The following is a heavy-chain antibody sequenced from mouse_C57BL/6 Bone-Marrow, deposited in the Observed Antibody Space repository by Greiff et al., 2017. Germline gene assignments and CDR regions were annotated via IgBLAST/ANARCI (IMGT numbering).Heavy chain of an antibody. CDR2: ILPGSGST. Sequence: QVQLQQSGAELMKPGASVKLSCKATGYTFTGYWIEWVKQRPGHGLEWIGEILPGSGSTNYNEKFKGKATFTADTSSNPAYMQLSSLTTEDSAIXYCASGWLRRVPCYARDYWGQGTSVTVSS. D-gene: IGHD2-2*01. CDR3: ASGWLRRVPCYARDY. V-gene: IGHV1-9*01. CDR1: GYTFTGYW. J-gene: IGHJ4*01.